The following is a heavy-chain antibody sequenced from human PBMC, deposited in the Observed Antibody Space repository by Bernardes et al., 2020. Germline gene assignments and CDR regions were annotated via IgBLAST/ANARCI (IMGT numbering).Heavy chain of an antibody. CDR3: ARMLTTSIFYIDF. CDR2: IKYDESEK. CDR1: FTFSTYW. Sequence: FTFSTYWMSWVRQAPGKGLEWVANIKYDESEKYYLDSGKGRFTISRDNAKSSLYLQMNSLRGEDTGVYYCARMLTTSIFYIDFWGQGTQVTVSS. J-gene: IGHJ4*02. V-gene: IGHV3-7*01. D-gene: IGHD3-10*02.